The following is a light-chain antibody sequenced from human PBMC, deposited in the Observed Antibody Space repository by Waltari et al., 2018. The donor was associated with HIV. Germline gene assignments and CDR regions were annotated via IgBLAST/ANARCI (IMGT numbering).Light chain of an antibody. CDR1: SSDVGGYNY. CDR3: SAYAGSNNYGV. V-gene: IGLV2-8*01. CDR2: EVS. J-gene: IGLJ2*01. Sequence: QSALTQPPSASVSPGQSVTISCTGTSSDVGGYNYVSWYQQHPGEAPKLMIYEVSERPSGVPDRFSGSKSGNTASLTVCGLQAEDEADYYCSAYAGSNNYGVFGGGTKLTVL.